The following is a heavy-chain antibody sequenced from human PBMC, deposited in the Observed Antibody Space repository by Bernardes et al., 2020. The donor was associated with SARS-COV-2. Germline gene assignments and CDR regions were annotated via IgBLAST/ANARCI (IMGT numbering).Heavy chain of an antibody. V-gene: IGHV4-31*03. CDR2: IYYSGST. J-gene: IGHJ4*02. CDR1: GGSISSGGYY. D-gene: IGHD1-1*01. Sequence: SETLSLTCTVSGGSISSGGYYWSWIRQHPGKGLEWIGYIYYSGSTYYNPSLKSRVTISVDTSKNQFSLKLSSVTAADTAVYYCARGSPRQLDYWGQGTLVTVSS. CDR3: ARGSPRQLDY.